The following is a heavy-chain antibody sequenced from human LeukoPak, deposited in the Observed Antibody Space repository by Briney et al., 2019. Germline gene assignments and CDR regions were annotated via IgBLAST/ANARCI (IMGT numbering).Heavy chain of an antibody. CDR1: GGSFSGYY. V-gene: IGHV4-34*01. J-gene: IGHJ4*02. Sequence: PSETLSLTCAVYGGSFSGYYWSWICRPPGKGLEWIGEINHSGSTNYNPSLKSRVTISVDTSKNQFSLKLSSVTAADTAVYYCARGSQSLGYCSGGSCRAKIFDYWGQGTLVTVSS. D-gene: IGHD2-15*01. CDR3: ARGSQSLGYCSGGSCRAKIFDY. CDR2: INHSGST.